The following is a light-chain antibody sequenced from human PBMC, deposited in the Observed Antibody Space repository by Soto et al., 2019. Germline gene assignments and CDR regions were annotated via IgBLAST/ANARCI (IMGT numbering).Light chain of an antibody. CDR3: QQYNSYPVE. CDR1: QSISSW. J-gene: IGKJ1*01. CDR2: DAS. V-gene: IGKV1-5*01. Sequence: GDRVTITCRASQSISSWLAWYQQKPGKAPKLLIYDASSLESGVPSRFSGSGSGTEFTLTISSLQPDDFATYYCQQYNSYPVEFGQGTKVDIK.